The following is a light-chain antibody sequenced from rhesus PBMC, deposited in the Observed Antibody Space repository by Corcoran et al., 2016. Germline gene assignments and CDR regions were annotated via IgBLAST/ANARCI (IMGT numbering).Light chain of an antibody. CDR1: QGIRSY. V-gene: IGKV1-28*03. CDR2: DAS. J-gene: IGKJ4*01. CDR3: LRRNSYPLT. Sequence: DIQMTQSPSSLSASVGDTVTITCRASQGIRSYLNWFQKKTGKALKLLIYDASNLESGVPSRFSGSGSGTDFTLTSSVMQPEDFAAYCCLRRNSYPLTFGGGTKVEIK.